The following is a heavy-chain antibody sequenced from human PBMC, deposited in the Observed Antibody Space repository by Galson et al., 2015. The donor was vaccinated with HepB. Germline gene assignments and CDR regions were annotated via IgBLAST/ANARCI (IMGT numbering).Heavy chain of an antibody. D-gene: IGHD1-26*01. V-gene: IGHV6-1*01. Sequence: CAISGDSVSSNSAAWNWIRQSPSRGLEWLGRTYYRSKWYNDYAVSVKSRITINPDTSKNQFSLQLNSVTPEDTAVYYCAREGLRAGAKYYFDYWGQGTLVTVSS. CDR1: GDSVSSNSAA. CDR2: TYYRSKWYN. CDR3: AREGLRAGAKYYFDY. J-gene: IGHJ4*02.